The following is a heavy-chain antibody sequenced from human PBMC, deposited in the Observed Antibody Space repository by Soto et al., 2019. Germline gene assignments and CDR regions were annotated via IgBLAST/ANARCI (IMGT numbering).Heavy chain of an antibody. Sequence: QVQLVSSGAEVKKPGSSVKVSCKASGYSFRRYTISWVRQAPGQGLEWLGRIIPVPGTANYAQKFQGRVTITADKSTGTAYLEVSSLTSQDTAVYYCASEGDSSYSFDYGGEGTLVTVSS. J-gene: IGHJ4*02. CDR3: ASEGDSSYSFDY. V-gene: IGHV1-69*08. CDR2: IIPVPGTA. D-gene: IGHD6-6*01. CDR1: GYSFRRYT.